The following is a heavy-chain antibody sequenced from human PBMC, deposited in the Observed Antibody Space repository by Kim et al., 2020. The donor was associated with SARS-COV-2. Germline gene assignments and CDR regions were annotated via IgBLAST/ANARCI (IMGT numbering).Heavy chain of an antibody. CDR1: GFTFSSYA. V-gene: IGHV3-30-3*01. J-gene: IGHJ4*02. CDR2: ISYDGSNK. D-gene: IGHD6-19*01. CDR3: ARFGLVQVDT. Sequence: GGSLRLSCAASGFTFSSYAMHWVRQAPGKGLEWVAAISYDGSNKYYADSVKGRFTISRDNSKNTLYLQMNSLRAEDTAVYYCARFGLVQVDTWGQGTLVTVSS.